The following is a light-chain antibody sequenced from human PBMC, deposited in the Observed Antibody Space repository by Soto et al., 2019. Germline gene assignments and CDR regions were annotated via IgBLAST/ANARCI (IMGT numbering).Light chain of an antibody. CDR1: QSISSW. Sequence: DIQMTQSPSTLSASIGDRVTITCRASQSISSWLAWFQQKPGKAPKLLIYKASSLKSWVSSRFSGSGSGTEFTLTISSLQPDDFATYYCQQYNSYSYTFGQGTKLEIK. V-gene: IGKV1-5*03. CDR3: QQYNSYSYT. CDR2: KAS. J-gene: IGKJ2*01.